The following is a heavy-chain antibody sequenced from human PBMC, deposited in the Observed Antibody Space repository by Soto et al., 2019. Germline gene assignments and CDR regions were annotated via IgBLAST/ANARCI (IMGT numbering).Heavy chain of an antibody. J-gene: IGHJ6*02. CDR3: ARETILPIVVGTAAKGGDYYYYGMDV. V-gene: IGHV1-69*01. Sequence: QVQLVQSGAEVKKPGSSVKVSCKASGGTFSSYAISWVRQAPGQGLEWMGGIIPIFGTANYAQKFQGRVTISADESKSTAYMELRSLGSEDTAVYYCARETILPIVVGTAAKGGDYYYYGMDVWGQGTTVTVSS. D-gene: IGHD2-2*01. CDR2: IIPIFGTA. CDR1: GGTFSSYA.